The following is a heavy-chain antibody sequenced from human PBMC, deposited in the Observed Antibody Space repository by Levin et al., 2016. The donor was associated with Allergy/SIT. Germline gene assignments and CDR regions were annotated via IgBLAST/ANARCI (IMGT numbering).Heavy chain of an antibody. Sequence: GESLKISCAASGFTFSSYAMSWVRQAPGKGLEWVSAISGSGGSTYYADSVKGRFTISRDNSKNTLYLQMNSLRAEDTAVYYCANVGTSWERFDYWGQGTLVTVSS. J-gene: IGHJ4*02. CDR1: GFTFSSYA. V-gene: IGHV3-23*01. D-gene: IGHD1-26*01. CDR2: ISGSGGST. CDR3: ANVGTSWERFDY.